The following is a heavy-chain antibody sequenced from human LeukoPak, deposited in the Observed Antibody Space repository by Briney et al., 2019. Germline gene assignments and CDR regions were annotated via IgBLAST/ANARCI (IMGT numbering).Heavy chain of an antibody. Sequence: GGSLRLSCAASGFTFSSYSMNWVRQAPGKGLEWVSSISSSSSYIFYADSVKGRFTISRDNAKNSLYLQMNSLRAEDTAVYYCASEIITGDYWGQGTLVTVSS. CDR3: ASEIITGDY. CDR1: GFTFSSYS. V-gene: IGHV3-21*01. J-gene: IGHJ4*02. D-gene: IGHD3-22*01. CDR2: ISSSSSYI.